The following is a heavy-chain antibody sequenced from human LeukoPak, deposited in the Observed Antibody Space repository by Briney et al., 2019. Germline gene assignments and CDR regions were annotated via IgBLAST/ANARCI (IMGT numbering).Heavy chain of an antibody. CDR3: ARDSSAGKWLTSPGY. CDR1: GYTVTGLS. Sequence: ASVKVPCKVSGYTVTGLSMHWVRQSPGKGLEWMGGFHPEDGETIYAQKFQGRVTMTEDTSTDTAYMELSSLRSEDTAVYYCARDSSAGKWLTSPGYWGQGTLVTVSS. J-gene: IGHJ4*02. CDR2: FHPEDGET. D-gene: IGHD5-12*01. V-gene: IGHV1-24*01.